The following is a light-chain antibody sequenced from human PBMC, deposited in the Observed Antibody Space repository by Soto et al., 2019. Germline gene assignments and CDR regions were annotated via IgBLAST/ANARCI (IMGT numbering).Light chain of an antibody. CDR3: VSYTTSASYV. CDR2: DIN. CDR1: SSDAGNYIF. Sequence: QSLLTQPASVSGSPGQSITISCTGTSSDAGNYIFVSWYRQHPGKAPKLMIYDINNRPSGVSNRFSGSKSGNTASLTISGLQAEDEADYYCVSYTTSASYVFGTGTKVTVL. J-gene: IGLJ1*01. V-gene: IGLV2-14*01.